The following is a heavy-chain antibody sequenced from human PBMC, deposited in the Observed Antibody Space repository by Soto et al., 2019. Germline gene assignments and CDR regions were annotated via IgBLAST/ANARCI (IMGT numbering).Heavy chain of an antibody. D-gene: IGHD3-3*02. CDR2: NSAYNGNT. CDR3: ARDLPPRIIGVGRLSYYGMDV. V-gene: IGHV1-18*01. CDR1: GYTFTTYG. J-gene: IGHJ6*02. Sequence: QVQLVQSGAEVKKPGASVKVSCKAAGYTFTTYGISWVRQAPGQGLEWMGRNSAYNGNTNYAQKLKGRVTMTTDTSTSTAYMELRSPRSDDTAVYFCARDLPPRIIGVGRLSYYGMDVWGQGTTVTVSS.